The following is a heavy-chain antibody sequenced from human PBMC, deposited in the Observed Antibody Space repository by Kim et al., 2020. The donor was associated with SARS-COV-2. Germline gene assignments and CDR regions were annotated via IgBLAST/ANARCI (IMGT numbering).Heavy chain of an antibody. CDR2: ISGSGGST. CDR1: GFTFSSYA. CDR3: AKDPRWWKVVVPAVPFDAFDI. Sequence: GGSLRLSCAASGFTFSSYAMSWVRQAPGKGLEWVSAISGSGGSTYYADSVKGRFTISRDNSKNTLYLQMNSLRAEDTAVYYCAKDPRWWKVVVPAVPFDAFDIWGQGTMVTVSS. J-gene: IGHJ3*02. V-gene: IGHV3-23*01. D-gene: IGHD2-2*01.